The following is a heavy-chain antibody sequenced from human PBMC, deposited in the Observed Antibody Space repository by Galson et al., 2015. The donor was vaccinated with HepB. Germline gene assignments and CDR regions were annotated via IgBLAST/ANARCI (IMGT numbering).Heavy chain of an antibody. CDR3: ARDKNSNYVDY. V-gene: IGHV4-31*03. CDR2: IYYSGST. J-gene: IGHJ4*02. D-gene: IGHD4-11*01. CDR1: GGSISSGGYY. Sequence: TLSLTCTVSGGSISSGGYYWSWIRQHPGKGLEWIGYIYYSGSTYYNPSLKSRVTISVDTSKNQFSLKLSSVTAADTAVYYCARDKNSNYVDYWGQGTLVTVSS.